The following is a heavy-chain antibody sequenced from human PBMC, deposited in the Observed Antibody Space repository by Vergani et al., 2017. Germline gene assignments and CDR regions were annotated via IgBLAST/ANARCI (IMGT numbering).Heavy chain of an antibody. CDR2: ISGSGGST. CDR1: GFTFSSYA. J-gene: IGHJ3*02. V-gene: IGHV3-23*01. CDR3: ARXPASNYYDSSGLGAFDI. D-gene: IGHD3-22*01. Sequence: EVQLLESGGGLVQPGGSLRLSCAASGFTFSSYAMSWVRQAPGKGLEWVSAISGSGGSTYYADSVKGRFTISRDNSKNTLYLQMNSLRAEDTAVYYWARXPASNYYDSSGLGAFDIWGQGTMVTVSS.